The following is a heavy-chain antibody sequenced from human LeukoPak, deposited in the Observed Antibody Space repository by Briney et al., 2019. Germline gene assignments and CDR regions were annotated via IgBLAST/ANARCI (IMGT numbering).Heavy chain of an antibody. CDR3: ARSSNYGSSHYFDY. CDR2: IIPILGIA. D-gene: IGHD3-10*01. J-gene: IGHJ4*02. Sequence: SVKVSCKASGGTFSSYAISWVRQAPGQGLEWMGRIIPILGIANYAQKFKGRVTITADKSTSTAYMELSSLRSEDTAVYYCARSSNYGSSHYFDYWGQGTLVTVSS. CDR1: GGTFSSYA. V-gene: IGHV1-69*04.